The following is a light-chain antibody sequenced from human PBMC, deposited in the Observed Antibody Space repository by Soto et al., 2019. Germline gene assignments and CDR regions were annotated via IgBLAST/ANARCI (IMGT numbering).Light chain of an antibody. J-gene: IGKJ2*01. CDR1: QSVRSSY. V-gene: IGKV3D-20*01. CDR3: QQYGSSPYT. Sequence: EIVLTQSPATLSLSPGERATLSCGASQSVRSSYLAWYQQKPRLAPRLLIDDASSRATGLPDMFSRSGSGKDFPLPISRLEPEYFAVYCWQQYGSSPYTFGQGTKLEIK. CDR2: DAS.